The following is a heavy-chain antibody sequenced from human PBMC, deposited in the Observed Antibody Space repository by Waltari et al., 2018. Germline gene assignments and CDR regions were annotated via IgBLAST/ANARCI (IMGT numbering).Heavy chain of an antibody. V-gene: IGHV3-7*01. J-gene: IGHJ5*02. Sequence: EVQLVESGGGLVQPGGSLRLSCAASGISFSSFWMTWVRQAPGKGLEWGANIKQDGSEEYDVDSVKGRFTISRDNAMNLVYLQMNSLRVEDTAVYYCARDLVATPPWGQGTLVTVSS. CDR2: IKQDGSEE. D-gene: IGHD2-21*02. CDR3: ARDLVATPP. CDR1: GISFSSFW.